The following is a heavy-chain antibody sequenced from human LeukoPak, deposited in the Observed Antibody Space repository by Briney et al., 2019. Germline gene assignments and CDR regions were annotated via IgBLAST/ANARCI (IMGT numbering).Heavy chain of an antibody. CDR1: GFTFDDYA. D-gene: IGHD6-13*01. J-gene: IGHJ4*02. Sequence: GGSLRLSCAASGFTFDDYAMHWVRQAPGKGLEWVSGISWNSGSIGYADSVKGRFTISRDNSKNTLYLQMNSLRAEDTAVYYCAKEDSSSWPEHFDYWGQGTLVTVSS. CDR3: AKEDSSSWPEHFDY. V-gene: IGHV3-9*01. CDR2: ISWNSGSI.